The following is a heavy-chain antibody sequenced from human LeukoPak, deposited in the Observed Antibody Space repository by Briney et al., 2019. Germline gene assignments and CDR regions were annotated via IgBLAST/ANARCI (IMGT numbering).Heavy chain of an antibody. CDR1: GFTFSSYS. CDR2: ISSSSSYI. V-gene: IGHV3-21*01. D-gene: IGHD6-6*01. J-gene: IGHJ4*02. CDR3: ARVVSYSSSSSDY. Sequence: GGSLRLSCAASGFTFSSYSMNWVRQAPGKGLEWVSSISSSSSYIYYAGSVKGRFTISRDNAKNSLYLQMNSLRAEDTAVYYCARVVSYSSSSSDYWGQGTLVTVSS.